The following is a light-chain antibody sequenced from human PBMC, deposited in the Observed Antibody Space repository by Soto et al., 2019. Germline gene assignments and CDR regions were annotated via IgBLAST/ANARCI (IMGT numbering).Light chain of an antibody. Sequence: QSVLTQLPSASGSPGQSVTISCTGSSSDVGGYEYVSWYQQHPGKAPKLIIYEVIKRPSGVPDRFSGSKSGNTASLTVSGLQAEDEADYYCSSYAGSNNLHVLFGGGTQLTVL. J-gene: IGLJ2*01. V-gene: IGLV2-8*01. CDR1: SSDVGGYEY. CDR3: SSYAGSNNLHVL. CDR2: EVI.